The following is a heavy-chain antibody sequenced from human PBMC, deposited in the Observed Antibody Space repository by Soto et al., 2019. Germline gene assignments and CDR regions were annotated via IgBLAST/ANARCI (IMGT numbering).Heavy chain of an antibody. J-gene: IGHJ3*02. D-gene: IGHD4-17*01. Sequence: QVQLVQSGAEVKKPGASVKVSCKASGYTFTGYYMHWVRQAPGQGLEWMGWINPNRGGTNYAQKFQGWVTMTRDTSISTAYMELSRLRSDDTAVYYCAREFDYGGDDAFDIWGQGTMVTVSS. CDR1: GYTFTGYY. CDR2: INPNRGGT. CDR3: AREFDYGGDDAFDI. V-gene: IGHV1-2*04.